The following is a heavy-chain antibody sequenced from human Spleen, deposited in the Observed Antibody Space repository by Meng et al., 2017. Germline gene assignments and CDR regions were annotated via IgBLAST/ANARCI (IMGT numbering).Heavy chain of an antibody. CDR3: SGHVDY. CDR1: GFTFSNAY. V-gene: IGHV3-15*01. CDR2: MKSNVDGGTV. Sequence: GESLKISCEGSGFTFSNAYMTWVRQAPGKGLEWIGRMKSNVDGGTVDYAAAVKGRFFISRDDSENTFYLQMNSLKTEDTAVYYCSGHVDYWGQGTLVTVSS. J-gene: IGHJ4*02.